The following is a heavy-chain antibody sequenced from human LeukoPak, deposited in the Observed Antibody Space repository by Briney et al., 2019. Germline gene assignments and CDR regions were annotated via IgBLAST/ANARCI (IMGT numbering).Heavy chain of an antibody. D-gene: IGHD1-1*01. CDR1: GFILSNDA. J-gene: IGHJ4*02. CDR3: ARDPAGSGFAFDS. V-gene: IGHV3-33*01. CDR2: IWSDGSNK. Sequence: TGGSLRLSCAVSGFILSNDAMHWVRQAPGKGLEWVAFIWSDGSNKYYADSVKGRFTISRDNSEDTLYLQMNSLRVEDTAVYYCARDPAGSGFAFDSWGQGALVTVSS.